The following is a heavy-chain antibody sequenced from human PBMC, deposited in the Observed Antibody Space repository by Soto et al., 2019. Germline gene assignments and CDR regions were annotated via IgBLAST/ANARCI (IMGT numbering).Heavy chain of an antibody. Sequence: PGGALKTSCKGSGYLFTNYWISWVRQMPGKGLEWMGRIDPSSDSYTNYSPSFQGHITISSDKSITTAYLQGSRLKAPDTAMYYCATLADSSGRDYWGQGALVTVSS. D-gene: IGHD3-22*01. CDR1: GYLFTNYW. V-gene: IGHV5-10-1*01. CDR3: ATLADSSGRDY. J-gene: IGHJ4*02. CDR2: IDPSSDSYT.